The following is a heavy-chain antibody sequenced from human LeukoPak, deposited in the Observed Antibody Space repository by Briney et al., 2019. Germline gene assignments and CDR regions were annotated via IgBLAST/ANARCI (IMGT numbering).Heavy chain of an antibody. Sequence: PGRSLRLSCAASGFTFSSYAMHWVRQAPGKGLEWVAVISYDGSNKYYADSVKGRFTISRDNSKNTLYLQMNSLRAEDTAVYYCASGLAVAGNVVEYWGQGTLVTVSS. V-gene: IGHV3-30-3*01. D-gene: IGHD6-19*01. CDR3: ASGLAVAGNVVEY. CDR1: GFTFSSYA. J-gene: IGHJ4*02. CDR2: ISYDGSNK.